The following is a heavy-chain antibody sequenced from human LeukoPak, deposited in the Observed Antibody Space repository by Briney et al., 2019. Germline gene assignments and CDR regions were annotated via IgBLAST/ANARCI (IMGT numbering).Heavy chain of an antibody. D-gene: IGHD2-15*01. J-gene: IGHJ4*02. CDR2: INPNSGGT. CDR3: ARTPRAGLGNFDY. V-gene: IGHV1-2*02. Sequence: GASVKVSCKTSGYTFTGYYMHWVRQAPGQGLEWMGWINPNSGGTNYAQKFQGRVTMTRDTSISTAYMELSRLRSDDTAVYYCARTPRAGLGNFDYWGQGTLVTVSS. CDR1: GYTFTGYY.